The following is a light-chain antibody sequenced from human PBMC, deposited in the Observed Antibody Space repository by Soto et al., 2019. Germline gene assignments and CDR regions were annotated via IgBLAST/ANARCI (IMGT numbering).Light chain of an antibody. Sequence: QSVLTQPPSASGTPVQRVTISCSGSSSNIGSYTVNWYQQLPGAAPKLLIYINDQRPSGVPDRFSGSKSGTSASLAISGLQSEDEADYYCAAWDDSLPGVVFGGGTKLTVL. CDR1: SSNIGSYT. J-gene: IGLJ2*01. CDR3: AAWDDSLPGVV. V-gene: IGLV1-44*01. CDR2: IND.